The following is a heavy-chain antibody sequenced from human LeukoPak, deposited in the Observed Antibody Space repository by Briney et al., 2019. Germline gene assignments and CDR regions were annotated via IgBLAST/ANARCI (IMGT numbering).Heavy chain of an antibody. CDR2: ISTSRSYI. CDR1: GFTFRSYS. CDR3: ARSYYYGSGSYFALDY. J-gene: IGHJ4*02. Sequence: GGSLRLSCAASGFTFRSYSMNWVRQAPGKGLEWVSSISTSRSYIYYADSVKGRFTISRDNAKNSLYLQMNSLRAEDTAVYYCARSYYYGSGSYFALDYWGQGTLVTVSS. V-gene: IGHV3-21*01. D-gene: IGHD3-10*01.